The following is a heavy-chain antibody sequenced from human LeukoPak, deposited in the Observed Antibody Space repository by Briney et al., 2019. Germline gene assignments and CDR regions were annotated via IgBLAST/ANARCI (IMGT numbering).Heavy chain of an antibody. CDR1: GGTFSSYA. J-gene: IGHJ4*02. CDR3: ARDRRDGYKYYFDY. CDR2: IIPIFGTA. D-gene: IGHD5-24*01. V-gene: IGHV1-69*13. Sequence: SVNVSCKASGGTFSSYAISWVRQAPGQGLEWMGGIIPIFGTANYAQKFQGRVTITADESTSTAYMELSSLRSEDTAVYYCARDRRDGYKYYFDYWGQGTLVTVSS.